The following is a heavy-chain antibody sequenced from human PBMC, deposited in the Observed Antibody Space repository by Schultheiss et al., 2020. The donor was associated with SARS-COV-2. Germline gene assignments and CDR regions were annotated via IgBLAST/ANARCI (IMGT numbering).Heavy chain of an antibody. CDR3: AKSPPLVTAYFDD. CDR1: GLIFKNYA. Sequence: GGSLRLSCADPGLIFKNYAMTWVRLAPGKGLEWVSTISGSGKTTYYADSVKGRFTISRDNSKNTVYLQMDSLGAEDTAAYFCAKSPPLVTAYFDDWGQGTLVTVSS. V-gene: IGHV3-23*01. CDR2: ISGSGKTT. J-gene: IGHJ4*02. D-gene: IGHD5-18*01.